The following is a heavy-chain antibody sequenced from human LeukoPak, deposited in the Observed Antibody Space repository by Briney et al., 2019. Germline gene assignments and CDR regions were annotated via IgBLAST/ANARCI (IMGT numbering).Heavy chain of an antibody. J-gene: IGHJ4*02. CDR1: GFTFSGSA. Sequence: GGSLRLSCAASGFTFSGSAMHWVRQASGKGLEWVGRTRSKANSYATAYAASVKGRFTISRDDSKNTAYLQMNSLKTEDTAVYYCTVGGQNYYDSSGYYYPDYWGQGTLVTVSS. CDR2: TRSKANSYAT. CDR3: TVGGQNYYDSSGYYYPDY. D-gene: IGHD3-22*01. V-gene: IGHV3-73*01.